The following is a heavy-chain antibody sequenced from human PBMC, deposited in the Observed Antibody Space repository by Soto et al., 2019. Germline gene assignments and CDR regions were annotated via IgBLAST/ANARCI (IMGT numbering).Heavy chain of an antibody. CDR3: ARDYDKSGYDYFDP. CDR2: IDPKSGYT. D-gene: IGHD3-22*01. J-gene: IGHJ5*02. Sequence: SXKVSYKASEYSXNGHYLHLVRLAPGQGLEWMGWIDPKSGYTKYAPKFRDRVTMTSFTSTSTAYIDLNSLTYYDTAVYFCARDYDKSGYDYFDPWGQGTQVTVSS. V-gene: IGHV1-2*02. CDR1: EYSXNGHY.